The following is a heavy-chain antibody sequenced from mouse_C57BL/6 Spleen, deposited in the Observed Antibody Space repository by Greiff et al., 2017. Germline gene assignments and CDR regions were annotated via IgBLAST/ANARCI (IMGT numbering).Heavy chain of an antibody. CDR3: ARTFYYSNYEGAMDY. Sequence: EVHLVESEGGLVQPGSSMKLSCTASGFTFSDYYMAWVRQVPEKGLEWVANINYDGSSTYYLDSLKSRFIISRDNAKNILYLQMSSLKSEDTATYYCARTFYYSNYEGAMDYWGQGTSVTVSS. V-gene: IGHV5-16*01. J-gene: IGHJ4*01. CDR1: GFTFSDYY. D-gene: IGHD2-5*01. CDR2: INYDGSST.